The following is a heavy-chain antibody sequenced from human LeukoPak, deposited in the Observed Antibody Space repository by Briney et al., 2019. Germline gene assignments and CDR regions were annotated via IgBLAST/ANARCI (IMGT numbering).Heavy chain of an antibody. Sequence: GASVKVSCKASGYTFTTYAISWVRQAPGQGLEWMGGIIPIFGTANYAQKFQGRVTITADRSTSTAYMELSSLRSEDTAVYYCASRPYSYSSKDYYFYYMDVWGKGTTVTVSS. CDR1: GYTFTTYA. J-gene: IGHJ6*03. CDR3: ASRPYSYSSKDYYFYYMDV. V-gene: IGHV1-69*06. D-gene: IGHD1-26*01. CDR2: IIPIFGTA.